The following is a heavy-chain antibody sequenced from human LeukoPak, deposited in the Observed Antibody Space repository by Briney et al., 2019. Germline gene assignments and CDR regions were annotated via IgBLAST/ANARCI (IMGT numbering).Heavy chain of an antibody. CDR3: ARAQGGWLRFDYFDY. CDR2: INAGNGNT. J-gene: IGHJ4*02. CDR1: GYTFTSYA. D-gene: IGHD5-12*01. Sequence: GGSLRLSCAASGYTFTSYAMHWVRQAPGQRLEWMGWINAGNGNTKYSQKFQGRVTITRDTSASTAYMELSSLRSEDTAVYYCARAQGGWLRFDYFDYWGQGTLVTVSS. V-gene: IGHV1-3*01.